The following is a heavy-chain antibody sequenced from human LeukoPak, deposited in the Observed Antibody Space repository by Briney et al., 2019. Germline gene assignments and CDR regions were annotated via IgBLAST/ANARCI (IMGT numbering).Heavy chain of an antibody. J-gene: IGHJ4*02. CDR3: AREHRLGLDY. CDR1: GFIFSSYS. V-gene: IGHV3-21*01. Sequence: GGSLRLSCAASGFIFSSYSMNWVRQAPGKGLEWVSSISSTGNYIYYADSMKGRFTISRDNAKNSLYLQMNSLRAEDTAVYYCAREHRLGLDYWGQGTLVTVSS. CDR2: ISSTGNYI. D-gene: IGHD5-12*01.